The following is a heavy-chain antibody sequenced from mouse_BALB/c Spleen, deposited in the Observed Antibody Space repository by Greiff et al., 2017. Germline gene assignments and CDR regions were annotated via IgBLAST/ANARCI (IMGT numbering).Heavy chain of an antibody. V-gene: IGHV5-17*02. J-gene: IGHJ3*01. CDR1: GFTFSSFG. CDR2: ISSGSSTI. D-gene: IGHD2-1*01. Sequence: EVQRVESGGGLVQPGGSRKLSCAASGFTFSSFGMHWVRQAPEKGLEWVAYISSGSSTIYYADTVKGRFTISRDNPKNTLFLQMTSLRSEDTAMYYCARDYGNYAWFAYWGQGTLVTVSA. CDR3: ARDYGNYAWFAY.